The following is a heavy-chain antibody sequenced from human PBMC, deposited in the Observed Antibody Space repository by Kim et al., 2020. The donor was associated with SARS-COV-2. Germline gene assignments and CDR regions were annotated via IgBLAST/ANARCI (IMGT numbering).Heavy chain of an antibody. V-gene: IGHV1-46*01. CDR2: INTSNDAT. Sequence: ASVKVSCKASGYTFTSYYVHWVRQAPGQGLEWMGIINTSNDATTYAQKFQGRVTLTRDTSTSTVYMELSSLISDDTARYYCSRNRIPMVRGAPDYWGQGTLVTVSS. CDR1: GYTFTSYY. CDR3: SRNRIPMVRGAPDY. J-gene: IGHJ4*02. D-gene: IGHD3-10*01.